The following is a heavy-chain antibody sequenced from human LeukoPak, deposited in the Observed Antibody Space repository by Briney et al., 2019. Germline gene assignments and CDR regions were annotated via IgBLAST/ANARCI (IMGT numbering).Heavy chain of an antibody. J-gene: IGHJ3*02. CDR2: IKQDGSEK. D-gene: IGHD1-26*01. V-gene: IGHV3-7*04. Sequence: GGSLRLSCAPSGVTSSSYWMSWVRQAPGKGVEWVANIKQDGSEKYYVESVKGRFTISRDNAKNSLYLQMNSLSAEDTAVYYCARGGSYLSAFDIWGQGTMVTVSS. CDR1: GVTSSSYW. CDR3: ARGGSYLSAFDI.